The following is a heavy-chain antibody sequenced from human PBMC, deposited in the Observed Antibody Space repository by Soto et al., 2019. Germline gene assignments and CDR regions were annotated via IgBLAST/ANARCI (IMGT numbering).Heavy chain of an antibody. D-gene: IGHD6-13*01. CDR3: AKTEYSSSWTRTYDAFDI. V-gene: IGHV3-23*01. J-gene: IGHJ3*02. CDR2: ISGSGGST. CDR1: GFTFTSYA. Sequence: GSLRLSCAASGFTFTSYAMSWVRQAPGKGLEWVSAISGSGGSTFYADSVKGRFTISRDNSKNTLYLQMNSLRAEDTAVYFCAKTEYSSSWTRTYDAFDIWGQGTMVTVSS.